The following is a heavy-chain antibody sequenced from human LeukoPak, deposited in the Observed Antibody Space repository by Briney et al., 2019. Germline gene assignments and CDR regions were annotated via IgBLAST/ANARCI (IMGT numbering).Heavy chain of an antibody. V-gene: IGHV3-15*01. CDR2: IKSKTDGGTT. J-gene: IGHJ5*02. Sequence: GGSRRLSCAASGFTFSNAWMSWVRQAPGKGLEWVGRIKSKTDGGTTDYAAPVKGRFTISRDDSKNTVYLQMNSLKTEDTAVYYCARYCSSTSCYKPPWGQGTLVTVSS. CDR1: GFTFSNAW. CDR3: ARYCSSTSCYKPP. D-gene: IGHD2-2*02.